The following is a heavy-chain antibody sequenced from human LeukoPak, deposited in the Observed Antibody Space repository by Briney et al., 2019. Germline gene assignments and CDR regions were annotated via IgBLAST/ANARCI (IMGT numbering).Heavy chain of an antibody. J-gene: IGHJ3*02. D-gene: IGHD4-23*01. Sequence: SATLSLTCTVSGGSISSYYWSWIRQPPGKGLEWIGYIYYSGSTNYNPSLKSRVTISVDTSKNQFSLKLSSVTAADTAVYYCASTYGGNSVGAFDIWGQGTMVTVSS. CDR3: ASTYGGNSVGAFDI. CDR1: GGSISSYY. CDR2: IYYSGST. V-gene: IGHV4-59*01.